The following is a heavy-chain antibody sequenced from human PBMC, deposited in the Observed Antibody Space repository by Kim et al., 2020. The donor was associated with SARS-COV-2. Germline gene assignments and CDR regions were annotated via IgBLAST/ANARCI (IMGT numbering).Heavy chain of an antibody. J-gene: IGHJ4*02. D-gene: IGHD3-22*01. Sequence: GGSLTLSCAASGFTFSSYGMHWVRQAPGKGLEWVAVISYDGSNKYYADSVKGRFTISRDNSKNTLYLQMNSLRAEDTAVYYCAKGLAAHSSGYYSKSSLDYWGQGTLVTVSS. V-gene: IGHV3-30*18. CDR2: ISYDGSNK. CDR3: AKGLAAHSSGYYSKSSLDY. CDR1: GFTFSSYG.